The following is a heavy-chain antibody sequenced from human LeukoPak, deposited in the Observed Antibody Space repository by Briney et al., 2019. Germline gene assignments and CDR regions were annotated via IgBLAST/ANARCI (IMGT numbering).Heavy chain of an antibody. V-gene: IGHV3-33*01. D-gene: IGHD3-3*01. CDR3: ARGKYDFWSGYSLYLDY. CDR2: IWYDGSNN. Sequence: PGGSLRLSCAASGFTFSSYGMHWVRQAPGKGLEWVAVIWYDGSNNYYADSVKGRFTISRDNSKNTLYLQMNSLRAEDTAVYYCARGKYDFWSGYSLYLDYWGQGTLVTVSS. J-gene: IGHJ4*02. CDR1: GFTFSSYG.